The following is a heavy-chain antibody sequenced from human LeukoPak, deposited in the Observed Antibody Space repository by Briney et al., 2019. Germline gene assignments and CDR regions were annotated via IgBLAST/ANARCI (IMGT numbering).Heavy chain of an antibody. CDR3: ARRYYDFMAPQYYFDY. CDR1: GGSICSYY. V-gene: IGHV4-59*01. Sequence: SETLSLTCTVSGGSICSYYWSWIRQPPGKGLEWIGYIYYSGSTNYNPSLKSRATISVDTSKNQFSLKLSSVTAADTAVYYCARRYYDFMAPQYYFDYWGQGTLVTVSS. CDR2: IYYSGST. J-gene: IGHJ4*02. D-gene: IGHD3-3*01.